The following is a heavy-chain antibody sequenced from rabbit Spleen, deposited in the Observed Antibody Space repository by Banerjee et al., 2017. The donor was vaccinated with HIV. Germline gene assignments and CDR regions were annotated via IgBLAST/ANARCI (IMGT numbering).Heavy chain of an antibody. J-gene: IGHJ6*01. CDR2: IYTGNGKN. V-gene: IGHV1S45*01. CDR1: GFSFSSSYD. CDR3: ARDGAGGSYFAL. Sequence: QEQLVESGGGLVKPGASLTLTSTASGFSFSSSYDMSWVRQAPGKGLEWIGFIYTGNGKNYYASWAKGRFTISKTSSTTVTLQMTSLTAADTATYFCARDGAGGSYFALWGQGTLVTVS. D-gene: IGHD8-1*01.